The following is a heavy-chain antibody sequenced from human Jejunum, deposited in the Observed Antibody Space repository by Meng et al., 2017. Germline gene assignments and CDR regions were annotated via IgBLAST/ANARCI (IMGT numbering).Heavy chain of an antibody. CDR1: VGSVSSTNCY. V-gene: IGHV4-61*01. D-gene: IGHD2-2*01. Sequence: HVLLQESGPGLLRPLDTLSLPCTVAVGSVSSTNCYWSWIRQPPGKGLEWIGYRLYSGGTNYNPSLKSRVTISVDTSKGQFSLKLFSVTAADTAVYYCAREYCISTTCYFDSWGQGTLVTVSS. CDR2: RLYSGGT. CDR3: AREYCISTTCYFDS. J-gene: IGHJ4*02.